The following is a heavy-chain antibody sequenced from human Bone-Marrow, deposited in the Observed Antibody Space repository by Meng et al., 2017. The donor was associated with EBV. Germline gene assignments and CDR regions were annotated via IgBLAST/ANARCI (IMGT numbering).Heavy chain of an antibody. Sequence: QLQLRESGPGQVKPSETLSLTCTVPGDSISSFYYWGWIRQPPGRGLEWIGSVHYTGSTYYSPSLKSRVTVSVDTSKNQFSLRLTSVTAADTAVYYCARPFPSWQSPRLDPFGAWGQGTLLNVSS. CDR1: GDSISSFYY. CDR3: ARPFPSWQSPRLDPFGA. D-gene: IGHD6-19*01. J-gene: IGHJ5*02. V-gene: IGHV4-39*01. CDR2: VHYTGST.